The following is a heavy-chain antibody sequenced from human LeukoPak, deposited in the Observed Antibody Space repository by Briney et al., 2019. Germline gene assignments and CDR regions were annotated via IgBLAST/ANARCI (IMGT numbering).Heavy chain of an antibody. CDR2: ISYDGSHK. CDR1: GFTFNTYA. J-gene: IGHJ3*02. CDR3: ASRDYYDSSGYNDAFDI. V-gene: IGHV3-30*14. Sequence: PGRSLRLSCAASGFTFNTYAMHWVRQAPGKGLEWVAVISYDGSHKYYADSAKGRFTISRDNSKNTLYLQMNSLRAEDTAVYYCASRDYYDSSGYNDAFDIWGQGTMVTVSS. D-gene: IGHD3-22*01.